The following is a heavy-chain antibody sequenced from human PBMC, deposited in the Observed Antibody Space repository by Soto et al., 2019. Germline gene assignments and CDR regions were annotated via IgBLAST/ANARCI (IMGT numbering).Heavy chain of an antibody. CDR2: IIPIFGTA. J-gene: IGHJ6*02. V-gene: IGHV1-69*01. Sequence: CKASGGTFSSYAISWVRQAPGQGLEWMGGIIPIFGTANYAQKFQGRATITADESTSTAYMELSSLRSEDTAVYYCANWNQPYYYYGMDVWGQGTTVTVSS. CDR3: ANWNQPYYYYGMDV. D-gene: IGHD1-1*01. CDR1: GGTFSSYA.